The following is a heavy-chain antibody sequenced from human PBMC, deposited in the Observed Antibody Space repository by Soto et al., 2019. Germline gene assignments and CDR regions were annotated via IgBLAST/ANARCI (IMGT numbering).Heavy chain of an antibody. D-gene: IGHD2-2*01. Sequence: PGGSLRLSCAASGFTFSSYSMNWVRQAPGKGLEWVSSISSSSSYIYYAASVKGRFTISRDNAKNSLYLQMNSLRAEDTAVYYCAREGPSWDIVVVPAGRQNDYWGQGTLVTVSS. J-gene: IGHJ4*02. CDR2: ISSSSSYI. CDR3: AREGPSWDIVVVPAGRQNDY. CDR1: GFTFSSYS. V-gene: IGHV3-21*01.